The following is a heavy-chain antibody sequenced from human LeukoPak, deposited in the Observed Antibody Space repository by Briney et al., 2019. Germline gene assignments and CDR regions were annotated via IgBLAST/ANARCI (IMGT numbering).Heavy chain of an antibody. D-gene: IGHD3-16*01. Sequence: PGGSLRLSCSASGFTLSSHAMHWVRQAPGKALEYVSAISYNGGSTYYANSVKDRFTISRDNSKNTLYLQMSSLRPEDTAVYYCVKTMMTFGGVIRTDAFDIWGQGTMVIVSS. CDR1: GFTLSSHA. J-gene: IGHJ3*02. CDR3: VKTMMTFGGVIRTDAFDI. CDR2: ISYNGGST. V-gene: IGHV3-64D*09.